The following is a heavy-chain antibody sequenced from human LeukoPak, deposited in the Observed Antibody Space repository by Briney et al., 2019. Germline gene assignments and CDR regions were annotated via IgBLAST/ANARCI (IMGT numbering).Heavy chain of an antibody. CDR1: GGTFSSYA. V-gene: IGHV1-69*13. J-gene: IGHJ4*02. Sequence: PVKVSCKASGGTFSSYAISWVRQAPGQGLEWMGGIIPIFGTANYAQKFQGRVTITADESTSTAYMELSSLRSEDTAVYYCAITWKVIMVTLDYWGQGTLVTVSS. CDR3: AITWKVIMVTLDY. D-gene: IGHD2-8*01. CDR2: IIPIFGTA.